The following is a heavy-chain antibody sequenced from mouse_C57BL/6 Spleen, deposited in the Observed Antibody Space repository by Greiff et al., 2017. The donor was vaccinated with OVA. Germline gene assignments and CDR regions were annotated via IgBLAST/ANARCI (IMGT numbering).Heavy chain of an antibody. CDR2: ISYDGSN. D-gene: IGHD2-4*01. V-gene: IGHV3-6*01. CDR1: GYSITSGYY. Sequence: DVKLQESGPGLVKPSQSLSLTCSVTGYSITSGYYWNWIRQFPGNKLEWMGNISYDGSNNYNPSLKNRISITRDTSKNQFFLKLNSVTTEDTATYYCAREVYYDYVWGTGTTVTVSS. J-gene: IGHJ1*03. CDR3: AREVYYDYV.